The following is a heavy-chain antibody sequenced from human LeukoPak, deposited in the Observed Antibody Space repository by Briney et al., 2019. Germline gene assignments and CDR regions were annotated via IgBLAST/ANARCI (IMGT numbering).Heavy chain of an antibody. CDR2: INWNGGST. CDR1: GFTSDDYG. CDR3: ARGYCSGGSCYVSAFDY. V-gene: IGHV3-20*04. D-gene: IGHD2-15*01. Sequence: AGSLRLSCAASGFTSDDYGMSWVRQAPGKGLEWVSGINWNGGSTGYADSAKGRFTISRDNAKNSLYLQMNSLRAEDTALYFCARGYCSGGSCYVSAFDYWGQGTLVTVSS. J-gene: IGHJ4*02.